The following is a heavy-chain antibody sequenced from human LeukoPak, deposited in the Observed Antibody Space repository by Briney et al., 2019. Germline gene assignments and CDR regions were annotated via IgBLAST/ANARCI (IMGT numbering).Heavy chain of an antibody. Sequence: ASVKVSCKASGYSFINYAIHWLRQAPGQRLDWMGWINAANGNTKYSQKFQGRVTITRDTSASTAYMELSSLRFEDTSVYYCARYSDDAWFDPWGQGTLVTVSS. CDR1: GYSFINYA. J-gene: IGHJ5*02. CDR2: INAANGNT. V-gene: IGHV1-3*01. CDR3: ARYSDDAWFDP. D-gene: IGHD4-17*01.